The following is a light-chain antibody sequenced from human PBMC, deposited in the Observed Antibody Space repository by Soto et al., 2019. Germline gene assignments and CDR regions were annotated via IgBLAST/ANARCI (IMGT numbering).Light chain of an antibody. CDR2: EGS. CDR3: CSYAGSSTLYV. CDR1: SSDVGGYNY. V-gene: IGLV2-23*01. J-gene: IGLJ1*01. Sequence: QSVLTQPRSVSGSPGQSVTIPCTGTSSDVGGYNYVSWYQQHPGKAPKLMIYEGSKRPSGVSNRFSGSKSGNTASLTISGLQAEDEADYYCCSYAGSSTLYVFGTGTKVTVL.